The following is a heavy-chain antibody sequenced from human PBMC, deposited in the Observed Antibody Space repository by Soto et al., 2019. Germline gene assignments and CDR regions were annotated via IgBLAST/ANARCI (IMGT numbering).Heavy chain of an antibody. Sequence: SATLDLTCTVAGASIYDYFWAWIRQPTGKGLEWIGYFYYGETTNKKSSLNSRFTVSVDTSKSQCSLKVTSVTTADTAVYYCARGTYCGSDCYWTLDYWGQGTMVPVSS. V-gene: IGHV4-59*01. J-gene: IGHJ4*02. CDR1: GASIYDYF. D-gene: IGHD2-21*02. CDR2: FYYGETT. CDR3: ARGTYCGSDCYWTLDY.